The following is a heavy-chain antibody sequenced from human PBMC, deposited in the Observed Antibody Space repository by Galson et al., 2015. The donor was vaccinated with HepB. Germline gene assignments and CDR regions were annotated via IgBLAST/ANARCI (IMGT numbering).Heavy chain of an antibody. CDR3: ARLSLGGGFDY. D-gene: IGHD3-16*01. CDR1: GFTFSSYG. CDR2: IWYDGTYK. J-gene: IGHJ4*02. V-gene: IGHV3-33*01. Sequence: SLRLSCAASGFTFSSYGMHWVRRAPGKGLEWVAIIWYDGTYKYYADSVKGRFTISREDSKNTLYLQMNRLRAEDTAVYYCARLSLGGGFDYWGQGTLVTVSS.